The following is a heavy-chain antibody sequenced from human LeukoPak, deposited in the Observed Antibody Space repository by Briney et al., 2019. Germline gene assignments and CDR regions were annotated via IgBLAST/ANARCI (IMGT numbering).Heavy chain of an antibody. J-gene: IGHJ4*02. D-gene: IGHD3-3*01. Sequence: SETLSLTCIVSGDSISSSLSSWVWIRQPPGRGLEWIGTVYYTESIYSTPSLKSRVTISVDTSKNQISLQMTSLTAADTAIYYCERLGYDFWSGFDLWGRGTLVTVSS. CDR1: GDSISSSLSS. CDR2: VYYTESI. V-gene: IGHV4-39*01. CDR3: ERLGYDFWSGFDL.